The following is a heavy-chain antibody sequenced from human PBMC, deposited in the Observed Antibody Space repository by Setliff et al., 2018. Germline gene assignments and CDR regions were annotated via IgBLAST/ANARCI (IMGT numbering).Heavy chain of an antibody. D-gene: IGHD2-21*01. V-gene: IGHV4-59*01. Sequence: LSLTCTVSGGSLPNRYWSWIRQPPGKGLEWIGYIYYTGNTNYNPSLNSRVTISVDTSRNQVSLKLNSATAADTAVYYCARDRTAYNYGMDVWGQGTTVTSP. CDR1: GGSLPNRY. CDR3: ARDRTAYNYGMDV. CDR2: IYYTGNT. J-gene: IGHJ6*02.